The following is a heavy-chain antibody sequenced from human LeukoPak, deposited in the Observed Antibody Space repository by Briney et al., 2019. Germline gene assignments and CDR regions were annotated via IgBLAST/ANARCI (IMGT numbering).Heavy chain of an antibody. V-gene: IGHV3-74*01. D-gene: IGHD6-13*01. CDR1: GFTFGSSW. Sequence: GGSLRLSCAASGFTFGSSWMHWVRHAPGKGLVSVSRINSDGSTTIYADSVKGRFTISRDNAKNSLYLQMNSLRAEDTAVYYCARDGRSYSRNAFDIWGQGTMVTVSS. CDR3: ARDGRSYSRNAFDI. J-gene: IGHJ3*02. CDR2: INSDGSTT.